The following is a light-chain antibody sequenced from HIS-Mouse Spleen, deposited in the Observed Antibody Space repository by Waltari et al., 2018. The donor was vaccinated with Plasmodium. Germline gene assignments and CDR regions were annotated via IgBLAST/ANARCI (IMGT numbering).Light chain of an antibody. V-gene: IGKV1-39*01. J-gene: IGKJ1*01. CDR2: AAS. CDR1: QSISSY. CDR3: QQSYSTWT. Sequence: DIQMTQSPSSLSASVGDRVTITCRASQSISSYLNWYQQKPGKAPKLLIYAASSLQSGVPSRFSGSGSGTDFTLTISSLQPEDFATYYCQQSYSTWTFGQGTKVGNQT.